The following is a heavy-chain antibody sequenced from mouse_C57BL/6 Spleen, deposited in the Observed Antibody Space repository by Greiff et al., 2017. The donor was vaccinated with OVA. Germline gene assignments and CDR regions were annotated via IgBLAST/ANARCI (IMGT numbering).Heavy chain of an antibody. CDR3: ARSYDYDEGDYYFGY. CDR1: GYAFSSSW. V-gene: IGHV1-82*01. Sequence: QVQLQQSGPELVKPGASVKISCKASGYAFSSSWMNWVKQRPGKGLEWIGRIYPGDGDNNYNGKFKGKATLTADKSSSTAYMQLSSLTSEDSAVYFCARSYDYDEGDYYFGYWGQGTTLTVSS. D-gene: IGHD2-4*01. CDR2: IYPGDGDN. J-gene: IGHJ2*01.